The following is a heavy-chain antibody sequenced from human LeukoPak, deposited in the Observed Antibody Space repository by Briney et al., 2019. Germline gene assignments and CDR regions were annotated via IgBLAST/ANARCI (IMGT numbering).Heavy chain of an antibody. Sequence: PSETLSLTCTVSGGSISSYYWSWIRQPPGKGLEWIGYIYYSGSTNYNPSLKSRVTISVDTSKNQFSLKLSSVTATDTAVYYCARLWRAYCGGDCYSYYFDYWGQGTLATASS. CDR1: GGSISSYY. J-gene: IGHJ4*02. V-gene: IGHV4-59*08. CDR3: ARLWRAYCGGDCYSYYFDY. D-gene: IGHD2-21*02. CDR2: IYYSGST.